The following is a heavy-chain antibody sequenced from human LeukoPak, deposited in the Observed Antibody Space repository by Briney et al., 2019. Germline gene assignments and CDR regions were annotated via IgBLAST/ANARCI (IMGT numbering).Heavy chain of an antibody. V-gene: IGHV3-43D*03. CDR1: GFTFDDYA. CDR2: ISWDGGST. Sequence: GGSLRLSCAASGFTFDDYAMHWVRQAPGKGLEWVSLISWDGGSTYYADSVKGRFTISRDNSKNSLYLQMNSLRAEDTALYYCAKDSLPRGWLHYFDYWGQGTLVTLSS. J-gene: IGHJ4*02. D-gene: IGHD5-24*01. CDR3: AKDSLPRGWLHYFDY.